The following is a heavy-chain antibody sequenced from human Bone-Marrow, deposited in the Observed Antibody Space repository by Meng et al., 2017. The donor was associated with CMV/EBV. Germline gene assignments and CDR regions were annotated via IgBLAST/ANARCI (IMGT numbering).Heavy chain of an antibody. CDR2: INHSGST. CDR1: GGSFSGYY. CDR3: AREGHNSSGWSR. J-gene: IGHJ4*02. V-gene: IGHV4-34*01. D-gene: IGHD6-19*01. Sequence: QVQLQQGGAGLLKPSETLSLTCAGYGGSFSGYYWSWIRQPPGKGLEWIGEINHSGSTNYNPSLKSRVTISVDTSKNQFSLKLSSVTAADTAVYYCAREGHNSSGWSRWGQGTLVTVSS.